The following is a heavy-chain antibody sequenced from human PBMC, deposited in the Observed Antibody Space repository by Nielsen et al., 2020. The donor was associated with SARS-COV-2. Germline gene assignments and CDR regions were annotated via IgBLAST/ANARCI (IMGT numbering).Heavy chain of an antibody. V-gene: IGHV3-30-3*01. CDR2: ISYDGSNK. CDR1: GFTFSSYA. D-gene: IGHD6-13*01. J-gene: IGHJ4*02. CDR3: AGDRGAAAGIGY. Sequence: GESLKISCAASGFTFSSYAMHWVRQAPGKGLEWVAVISYDGSNKYYADSVKGRFTISRDNSKNTLYLQMNSLRAEDTAVYYCAGDRGAAAGIGYWGQGTLVTVSS.